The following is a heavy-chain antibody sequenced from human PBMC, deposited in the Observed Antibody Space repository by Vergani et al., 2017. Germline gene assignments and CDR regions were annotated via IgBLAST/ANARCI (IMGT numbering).Heavy chain of an antibody. D-gene: IGHD2-15*01. J-gene: IGHJ6*02. CDR3: ERDCSGGSCHMDV. V-gene: IGHV3-48*03. CDR1: GFTFSSYE. Sequence: EVQLVESGGGLVQPGGSLRLSCAASGFTFSSYEMNWVRQAPGKGLEWVSYISSSGSTIYYADSVKGRFTISRDNAKNSLYLQMNSLRAEDTAVYYCERDCSGGSCHMDVWGQGTTVTVSS. CDR2: ISSSGSTI.